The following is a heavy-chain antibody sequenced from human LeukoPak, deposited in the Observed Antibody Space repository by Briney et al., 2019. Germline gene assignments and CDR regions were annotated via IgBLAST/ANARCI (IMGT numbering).Heavy chain of an antibody. J-gene: IGHJ4*02. CDR3: AKDTFDEDSRGWWIDY. CDR2: ISGDGGTT. D-gene: IGHD6-19*01. V-gene: IGHV3-43*02. Sequence: PWGPLTLSCAASGFTFDEYAMHWVRQAPGKGLEWVALISGDGGTTFYADYVQGRFTISRDNSKNSLYLQMNSLRAEDTALYFCAKDTFDEDSRGWWIDYWGQGTLVTVSS. CDR1: GFTFDEYA.